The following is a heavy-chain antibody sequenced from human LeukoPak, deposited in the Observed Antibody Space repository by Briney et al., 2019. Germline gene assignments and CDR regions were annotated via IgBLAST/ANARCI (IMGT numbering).Heavy chain of an antibody. CDR2: ISGSGGST. D-gene: IGHD3-22*01. V-gene: IGHV3-23*01. CDR3: AIPAYYYDSSGYPPPLGYFQH. J-gene: IGHJ1*01. CDR1: GITFSSYA. Sequence: GGSLRLSCAASGITFSSYAMSWVRQAPGKGLEWVSVISGSGGSTYYADSVRGRFNISRDNSKNTLYLQMNSLRAEDTAVYYCAIPAYYYDSSGYPPPLGYFQHWGQGTLVTVSS.